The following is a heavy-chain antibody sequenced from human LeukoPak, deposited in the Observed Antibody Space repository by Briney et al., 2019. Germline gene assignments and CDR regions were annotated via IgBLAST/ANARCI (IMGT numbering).Heavy chain of an antibody. V-gene: IGHV3-74*01. D-gene: IGHD2-15*01. CDR3: ARDPRNVGLAP. CDR2: NNGDGSTT. J-gene: IGHJ5*02. Sequence: GGSLRLSCVASGFSLGGYWMYWVRQAPGKGLMYISRNNGDGSTTNYADVVKGRFTMSRDNVKNTLYLQMNSLRVEDTAVYYCARDPRNVGLAPWGQGTLVTVSS. CDR1: GFSLGGYW.